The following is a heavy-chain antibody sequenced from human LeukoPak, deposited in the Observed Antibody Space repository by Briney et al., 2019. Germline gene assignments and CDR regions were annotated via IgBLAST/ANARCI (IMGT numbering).Heavy chain of an antibody. D-gene: IGHD1-26*01. V-gene: IGHV3-48*01. CDR1: GFTFNRNS. Sequence: GGSLRLSCAACGFTFNRNSMNWVRQAPGKGLEWVSYITSSSTTIYYADSVKGRFTISRDNAKNSLYLQMNSLRAEDTAMYYCARDLMGATSGGYWGQGTLVTVSS. CDR2: ITSSSTTI. J-gene: IGHJ4*02. CDR3: ARDLMGATSGGY.